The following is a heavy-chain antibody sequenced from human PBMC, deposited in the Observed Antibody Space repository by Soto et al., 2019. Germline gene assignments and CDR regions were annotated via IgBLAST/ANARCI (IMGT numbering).Heavy chain of an antibody. D-gene: IGHD4-17*01. V-gene: IGHV1-69*12. CDR3: SRGDATKIVVTTYYGMDV. CDR2: IIPVFGTA. J-gene: IGHJ6*02. CDR1: GGTLRNYG. Sequence: QVQLVQSGADVKKPGSSVRVSCKASGGTLRNYGISWVRQAPGQGLEWMGGIIPVFGTANYAQKFQGRVTSTADESTSTVYMDVTSLRSEDTAVYYCSRGDATKIVVTTYYGMDVWGQGTTVTVSS.